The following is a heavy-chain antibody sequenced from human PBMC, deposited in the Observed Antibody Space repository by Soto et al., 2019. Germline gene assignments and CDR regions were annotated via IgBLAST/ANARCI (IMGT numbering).Heavy chain of an antibody. CDR3: ARHGYNYVGGYFDY. V-gene: IGHV3-66*04. CDR1: GVTVSSNY. Sequence: EVQLVESGGGLVQPGGSLRLSCAASGVTVSSNYMSWVRQAPGKGLEWVSVIYSGGSTYYADSVKGRFTISRDNSKNTLYLQMNRRIAEDTAVYSWARHGYNYVGGYFDYWGQGALVTVYS. D-gene: IGHD5-18*01. J-gene: IGHJ4*02. CDR2: IYSGGST.